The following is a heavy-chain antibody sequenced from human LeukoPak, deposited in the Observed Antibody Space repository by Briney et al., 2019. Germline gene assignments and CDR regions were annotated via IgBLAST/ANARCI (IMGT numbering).Heavy chain of an antibody. CDR1: GYTLTELS. V-gene: IGHV1-24*01. D-gene: IGHD2-15*01. J-gene: IGHJ5*02. Sequence: GASVKVSCKVSGYTLTELSMHWVRQAPGKGLEWRGGSDPEDGETIYAQKFQGRVTMTEDTSTDTAYMELSSLRSEDTAVYYCATACGGSCYYNWFDPWGQGTLVTVSS. CDR3: ATACGGSCYYNWFDP. CDR2: SDPEDGET.